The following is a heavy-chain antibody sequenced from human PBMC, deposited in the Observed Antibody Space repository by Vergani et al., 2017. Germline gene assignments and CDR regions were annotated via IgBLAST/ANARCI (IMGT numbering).Heavy chain of an antibody. V-gene: IGHV4-30-4*01. J-gene: IGHJ4*02. Sequence: QVQLQESGPGLVKPSQTLSLTCTVSGGSISSGDYYWSWIRQPPGKGLEWIGYIYYSGSTYYNPSLKSRVTISVDTSKNQFPLKLGSVTAADTAVYYCARGPGLTMVRGVLDYWGQGTLVTVSS. CDR3: ARGPGLTMVRGVLDY. CDR1: GGSISSGDYY. D-gene: IGHD3-10*01. CDR2: IYYSGST.